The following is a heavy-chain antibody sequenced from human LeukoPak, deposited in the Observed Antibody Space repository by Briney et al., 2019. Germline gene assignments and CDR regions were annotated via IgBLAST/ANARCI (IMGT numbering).Heavy chain of an antibody. D-gene: IGHD3-16*02. CDR2: IYYSGST. V-gene: IGHV4-59*12. Sequence: PSETLSLTCTVSGGSISSYYWSWIRQPPGKGLEWIGYIYYSGSTNYNPSLKSRVTISVDTSKNQFSLKLSSVTAADTAVYYCARAIMITFGGVIVSDAFDIWGQGTMVTVSS. CDR1: GGSISSYY. J-gene: IGHJ3*02. CDR3: ARAIMITFGGVIVSDAFDI.